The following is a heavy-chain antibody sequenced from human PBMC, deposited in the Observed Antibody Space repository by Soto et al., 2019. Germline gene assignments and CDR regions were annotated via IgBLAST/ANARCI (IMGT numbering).Heavy chain of an antibody. V-gene: IGHV3-7*05. CDR3: ARDHGALLWFGELLLDYYYYYGMDV. J-gene: IGHJ6*02. D-gene: IGHD3-10*01. Sequence: GGSLRLSCAASGFTFSSYWMSWVRQAPGKGLEWVANIKQDGSEKYYVDSVKGRFTISRDNAKNSLYLQMNSLRAEDTAVYYCARDHGALLWFGELLLDYYYYYGMDVWGQGTTVTVSS. CDR1: GFTFSSYW. CDR2: IKQDGSEK.